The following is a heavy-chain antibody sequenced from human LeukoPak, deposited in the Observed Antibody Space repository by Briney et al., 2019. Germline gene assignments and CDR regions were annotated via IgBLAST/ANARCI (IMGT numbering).Heavy chain of an antibody. V-gene: IGHV4-61*02. CDR1: GGSISSGSYY. D-gene: IGHD6-13*01. CDR2: IYTSGST. Sequence: SETLSLTCTVSGGSISSGSYYWSWIRQPAGKGLEWIGRIYTSGSTNYNPSLKSRVTTSVDTSKNQFSLKLSSVTAADTAVYYCARLVVSTWYHEVLLGRDYWGQGTLVTVSS. CDR3: ARLVVSTWYHEVLLGRDY. J-gene: IGHJ4*02.